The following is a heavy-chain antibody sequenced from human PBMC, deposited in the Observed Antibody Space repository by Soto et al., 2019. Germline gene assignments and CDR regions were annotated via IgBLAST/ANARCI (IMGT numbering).Heavy chain of an antibody. J-gene: IGHJ4*02. Sequence: GGSLRLSCAASGFTFSSYSMNWVRQAPGKGLEWVSSISSSSSYIYYAESVKGRFTISRDNAKNSLYLQMNSLRAEDTAVYYCAREYGSNWYYFDYWGQGTLVTVSS. CDR1: GFTFSSYS. V-gene: IGHV3-21*01. CDR3: AREYGSNWYYFDY. CDR2: ISSSSSYI. D-gene: IGHD6-13*01.